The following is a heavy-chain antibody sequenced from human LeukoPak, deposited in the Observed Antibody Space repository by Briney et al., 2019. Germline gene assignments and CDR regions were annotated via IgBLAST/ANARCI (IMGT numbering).Heavy chain of an antibody. V-gene: IGHV3-21*01. CDR2: ISSSSSYI. CDR3: ARVHSGSYQYYYYYYMDV. J-gene: IGHJ6*03. Sequence: GGSLRLSCAASGFTFSSSSMNWVRLAPGKGLERVSSISSSSSYIYYADSVKSPFTISRDNATNSLYLHMNSLRAEDTAVYYCARVHSGSYQYYYYYYMDVWGKGTTVTVSS. D-gene: IGHD1-26*01. CDR1: GFTFSSSS.